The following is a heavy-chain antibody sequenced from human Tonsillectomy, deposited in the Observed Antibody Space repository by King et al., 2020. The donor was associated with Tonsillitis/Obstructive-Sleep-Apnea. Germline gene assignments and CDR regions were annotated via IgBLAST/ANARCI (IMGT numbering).Heavy chain of an antibody. CDR1: GGSISTYF. Sequence: QLQESGPGLVKPSETLSLTCTVSGGSISTYFWNWIRQPPGKGLEWIGYSYYSGSTNYNPSLKSRVTISVDTSKNQFSLKLRSVTAADTAVYYCARDVLMGRGIIGFDSWGQGTLVTVSS. CDR3: ARDVLMGRGIIGFDS. CDR2: SYYSGST. D-gene: IGHD3-10*01. J-gene: IGHJ4*02. V-gene: IGHV4-59*01.